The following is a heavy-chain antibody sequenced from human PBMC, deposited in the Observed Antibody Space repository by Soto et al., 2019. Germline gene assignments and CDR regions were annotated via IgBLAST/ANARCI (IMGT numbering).Heavy chain of an antibody. Sequence: QVQLVQSGAEVKKPGSSVKVSCKASGGTFSSYTISWVRQAPGQGLEWMGRIIPILGIANYAQKFQGRVTITADKSTSTAYMELSSLRSEDTAVYYCARERGTAYYDILTPKHDAFDIWGQGTMVTVSS. CDR3: ARERGTAYYDILTPKHDAFDI. J-gene: IGHJ3*02. CDR1: GGTFSSYT. CDR2: IIPILGIA. D-gene: IGHD3-9*01. V-gene: IGHV1-69*08.